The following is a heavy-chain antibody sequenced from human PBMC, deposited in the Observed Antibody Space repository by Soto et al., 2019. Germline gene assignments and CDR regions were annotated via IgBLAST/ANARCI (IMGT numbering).Heavy chain of an antibody. Sequence: GGSLRLSCAASGFTFSSYGMHWVRQAPGKGLEWVAVIWYDGSNKYYAESVKGRFTISRDNSKNTLYLQMNSLRAEDTAVYYCARAGRSPRGWFDPWGQGTLVTVSS. CDR1: GFTFSSYG. V-gene: IGHV3-33*01. CDR3: ARAGRSPRGWFDP. J-gene: IGHJ5*02. CDR2: IWYDGSNK.